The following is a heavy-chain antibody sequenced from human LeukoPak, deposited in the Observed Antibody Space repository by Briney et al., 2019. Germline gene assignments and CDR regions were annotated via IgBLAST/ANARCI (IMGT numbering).Heavy chain of an antibody. D-gene: IGHD2-2*01. CDR2: INHCGST. V-gene: IGHV4-34*01. CDR1: GGSFSGYY. CDR3: ARGRDQLLSSYFQH. J-gene: IGHJ1*01. Sequence: SGTLSLTCAVYGGSFSGYYWSWIRQPPGKGLEWIGEINHCGSTNYNPSLKSRVTISVDTSKNQLSLKLSSVTAADTAVYYCARGRDQLLSSYFQHWGQGTLV.